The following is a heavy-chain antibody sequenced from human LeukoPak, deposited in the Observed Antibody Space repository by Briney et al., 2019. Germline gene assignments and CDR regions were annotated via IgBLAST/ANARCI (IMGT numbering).Heavy chain of an antibody. Sequence: PSETLSLTCTVSGGFISSYYWSWIRQPPGKGLEWIGYIYYSGSTNYNPSLRSRVTISVDASKNQFSLKLSSVTAADTAVYYCARQGYSAYEILDYWGQGTLVTVSS. CDR2: IYYSGST. V-gene: IGHV4-59*08. J-gene: IGHJ4*02. D-gene: IGHD5-12*01. CDR3: ARQGYSAYEILDY. CDR1: GGFISSYY.